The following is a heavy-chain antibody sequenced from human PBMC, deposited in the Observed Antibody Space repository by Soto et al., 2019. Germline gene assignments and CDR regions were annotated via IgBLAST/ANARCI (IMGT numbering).Heavy chain of an antibody. V-gene: IGHV4-4*07. Sequence: PSETLSLTCTVSGGSLTKYYWSWTRQPAGKGLEWIGRVSTSGNVVSKASLRSRLTMSVDTSKNQFSLRLTSVTAADTAVYYCARDNNDFWSLYPLAFDYRRQGALVTVSS. J-gene: IGHJ4*02. CDR2: VSTSGNV. CDR3: ARDNNDFWSLYPLAFDY. D-gene: IGHD3-3*01. CDR1: GGSLTKYY.